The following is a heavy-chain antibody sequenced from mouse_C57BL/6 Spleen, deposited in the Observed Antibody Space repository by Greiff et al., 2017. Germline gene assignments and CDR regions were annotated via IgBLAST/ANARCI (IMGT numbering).Heavy chain of an antibody. D-gene: IGHD3-2*02. CDR1: GYTFTSYW. J-gene: IGHJ3*01. V-gene: IGHV1-69*01. CDR3: AREGSSGSWFAY. Sequence: VKLQQPGAELVMPGASVKLSCKASGYTFTSYWMHWVKQRPGQGLEWIGEIDPSDSYTNYNQKFKGKSTLTVDKSSSTAYMQLSSLTSEDSAVYYCAREGSSGSWFAYWGQGTLVTVSA. CDR2: IDPSDSYT.